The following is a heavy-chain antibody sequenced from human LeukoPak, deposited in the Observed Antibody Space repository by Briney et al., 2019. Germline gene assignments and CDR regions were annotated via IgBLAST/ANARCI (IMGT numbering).Heavy chain of an antibody. CDR3: ASTPRSWYSDY. V-gene: IGHV3-48*01. D-gene: IGHD6-13*01. J-gene: IGHJ4*02. CDR1: GFTFSNYN. CDR2: ITTSSSTM. Sequence: GGSLRLSCAASGFTFSNYNMKWVRQAPGKGLEWVSYITTSSSTMHYADSVKGRFTISRDNAKNSLYLQMNSLRAEDTAVYYCASTPRSWYSDYWGQGTLVTVSS.